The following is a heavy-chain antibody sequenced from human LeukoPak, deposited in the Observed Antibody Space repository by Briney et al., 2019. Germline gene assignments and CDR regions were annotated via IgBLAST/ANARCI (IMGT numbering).Heavy chain of an antibody. D-gene: IGHD4-17*01. CDR2: INSDGSST. Sequence: GGSLRLSCAASGFTFSSYWMHWVRQAPGKGLVWVSRINSDGSSTTYADSVKGRFTISRDNAKNTLYLQMNSLRVDDTAVYYCAKVTAVTNTGALDYWGQGTLVTVS. J-gene: IGHJ4*02. V-gene: IGHV3-74*01. CDR1: GFTFSSYW. CDR3: AKVTAVTNTGALDY.